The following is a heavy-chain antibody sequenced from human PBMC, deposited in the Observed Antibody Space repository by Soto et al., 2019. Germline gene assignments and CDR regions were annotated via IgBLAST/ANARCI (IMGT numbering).Heavy chain of an antibody. V-gene: IGHV6-1*01. CDR1: GDSVSSSSVT. Sequence: SQTLSLTCDISGDSVSSSSVTWNWIRQSPSRGLEWLGRTYYRSRWYNDYAESVKSRITINPDTSKNQFSLQLNSVTPEDTAVYYCARVPYCDSTGCYSYFDLWGQGALVTVSS. CDR2: TYYRSRWYN. CDR3: ARVPYCDSTGCYSYFDL. D-gene: IGHD2-2*01. J-gene: IGHJ4*02.